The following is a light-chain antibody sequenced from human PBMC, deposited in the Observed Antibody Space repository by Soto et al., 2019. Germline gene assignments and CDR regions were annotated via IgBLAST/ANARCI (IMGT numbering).Light chain of an antibody. CDR1: QSVSSSY. V-gene: IGKV3-20*01. CDR3: QQYYSSPYT. Sequence: ELVLTQSPGTLSLSPGERATLSCMTSQSVSSSYLAWYQQKPGQAPRLLIYGASSRATGIPDMFSGSGSGTYFILTISRLEPEDFAVYYCQQYYSSPYTFGQGTELEI. CDR2: GAS. J-gene: IGKJ2*01.